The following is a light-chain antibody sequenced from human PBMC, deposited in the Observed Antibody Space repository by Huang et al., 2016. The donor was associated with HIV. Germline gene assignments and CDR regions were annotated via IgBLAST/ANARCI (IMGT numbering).Light chain of an antibody. CDR2: ASS. V-gene: IGKV1-16*02. CDR3: QQYKTYPYT. CDR1: QDISHY. Sequence: DTQMTQSPSLLSAFVGDTVTVTCRASQDISHYLAWFHQKPGKAPRSLIYASSSLQSGVPSKFSISDLQPEDCAIYYCQQYKTYPYTFGGGTRVEI. J-gene: IGKJ4*01.